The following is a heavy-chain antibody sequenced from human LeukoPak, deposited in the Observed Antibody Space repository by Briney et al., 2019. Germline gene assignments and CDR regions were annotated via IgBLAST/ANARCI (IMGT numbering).Heavy chain of an antibody. CDR1: GYTFTSYG. CDR2: ISAYNGNT. CDR3: AREGTGDSCYDYGLYYYYYMDV. D-gene: IGHD5-12*01. V-gene: IGHV1-18*01. Sequence: GASVKVSCKASGYTFTSYGISWVRQVPGQGLEWMGWISAYNGNTNYAQKLQGRVTMTTDTSTSTAYMELRSLRSDDTAVYYCAREGTGDSCYDYGLYYYYYMDVWGKGTTVTVSS. J-gene: IGHJ6*03.